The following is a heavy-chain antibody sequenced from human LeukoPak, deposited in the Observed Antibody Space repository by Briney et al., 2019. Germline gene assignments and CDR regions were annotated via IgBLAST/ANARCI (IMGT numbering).Heavy chain of an antibody. D-gene: IGHD1-7*01. V-gene: IGHV3-49*04. J-gene: IGHJ4*02. CDR1: GFTFNKAW. CDR2: IRSKAYGGTT. Sequence: GGSLRLSCGASGFTFNKAWMSWVRQAPGKGLEWVGFIRSKAYGGTTEYAASVKGRFTISRDDSKSIAYLQMNSLKTEDTAVYYCTRYELPPHYWGQGTLVTVSS. CDR3: TRYELPPHY.